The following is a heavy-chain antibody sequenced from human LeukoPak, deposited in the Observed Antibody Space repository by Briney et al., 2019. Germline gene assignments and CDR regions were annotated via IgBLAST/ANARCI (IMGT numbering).Heavy chain of an antibody. J-gene: IGHJ4*02. V-gene: IGHV4-38-2*02. CDR3: ARNRSLTTTPGFDH. Sequence: SSETLSLTCTVSGGSISSYYWGWIRQSPGKGLEWIGSIYHSGSTHYNPSLKSRVTISADTSKNQFSLMLSSVTAADTAVYYCARNRSLTTTPGFDHWGQGTLVTVSS. D-gene: IGHD4-11*01. CDR1: GGSISSYY. CDR2: IYHSGST.